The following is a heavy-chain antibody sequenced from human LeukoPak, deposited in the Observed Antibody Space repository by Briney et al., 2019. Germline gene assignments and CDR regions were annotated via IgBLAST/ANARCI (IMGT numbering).Heavy chain of an antibody. CDR2: ISSTSSTI. J-gene: IGHJ4*02. D-gene: IGHD1-26*01. CDR3: AREGWELQTDY. Sequence: GGSLRLSCVASGFTFSSYSLNWARQAPGKGLEWVSYISSTSSTIYYADSVKGRFTISRDNAKNSLYLQMSSLRAEDTAVYYCAREGWELQTDYWGQGTLVTVSS. V-gene: IGHV3-48*04. CDR1: GFTFSSYS.